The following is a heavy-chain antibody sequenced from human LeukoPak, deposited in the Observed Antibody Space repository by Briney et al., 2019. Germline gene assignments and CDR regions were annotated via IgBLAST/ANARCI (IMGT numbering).Heavy chain of an antibody. CDR1: GGSISSSSYY. CDR3: ARQGSAYYFDF. CDR2: VYYSGRT. D-gene: IGHD2-15*01. J-gene: IGHJ4*02. V-gene: IGHV4-39*01. Sequence: PSETLSLTCTVSGGSISSSSYYWGWIRQPPGKELQWIASVYYSGRTNYSPSLKSRVTISVDTSEKQFPLQLNSVTAADTAVYYCARQGSAYYFDFWGQGLLVTVSS.